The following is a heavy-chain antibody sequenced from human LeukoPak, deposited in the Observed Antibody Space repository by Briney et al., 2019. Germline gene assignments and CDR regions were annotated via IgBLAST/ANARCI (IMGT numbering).Heavy chain of an antibody. Sequence: SDTLSLTCTVSGGSVSSHYWSWIRQPPGKGLEWIGYISQSGGTNYNPSLKSRVTISVDTSKNQFSLKVSSVTAADTAVYYCARGILGATKEEAFWGQGSLVTVSS. CDR3: ARGILGATKEEAF. CDR1: GGSVSSHY. CDR2: ISQSGGT. J-gene: IGHJ4*02. V-gene: IGHV4-59*02. D-gene: IGHD1-26*01.